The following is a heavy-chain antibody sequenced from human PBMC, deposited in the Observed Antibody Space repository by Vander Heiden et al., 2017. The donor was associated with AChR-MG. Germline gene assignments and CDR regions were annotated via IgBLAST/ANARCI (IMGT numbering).Heavy chain of an antibody. CDR2: ISYDGSNK. CDR3: AREDYGSGSF. D-gene: IGHD3-10*01. J-gene: IGHJ4*02. V-gene: IGHV3-30*03. CDR1: GFIFKNYG. Sequence: HVQPVESGGGVVQPGRSLRLSCAVSGFIFKNYGLHWVRQAPGKGLEWMAVISYDGSNKYYADSVKGRFTISRDNSKDTLYLQMNSLTAEDTALYYCAREDYGSGSFWGQGTLVTVSA.